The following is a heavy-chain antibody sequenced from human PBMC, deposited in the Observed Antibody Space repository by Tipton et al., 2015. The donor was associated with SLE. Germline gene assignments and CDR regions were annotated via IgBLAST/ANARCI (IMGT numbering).Heavy chain of an antibody. Sequence: TLSLTCAVYGGSFSGYYWSWIRQPPGKGLEWIGEINHSGSTYYNPSLKSRVTISVDTSKNQFSLKLSSVTAADTAVYYCAREGSYGPPDYWGQGTLVTVSS. CDR1: GGSFSGYY. J-gene: IGHJ4*02. V-gene: IGHV4-34*01. CDR3: AREGSYGPPDY. D-gene: IGHD5-18*01. CDR2: INHSGST.